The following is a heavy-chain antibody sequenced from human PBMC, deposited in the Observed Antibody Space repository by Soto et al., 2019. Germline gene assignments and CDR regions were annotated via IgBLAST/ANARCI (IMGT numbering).Heavy chain of an antibody. CDR1: GGSISSYY. Sequence: SETLSLTCTVSGGSISSYYRSWIRQSPGRGLESIGYVSNTATTTYNPPLKNRVTISVDASKSQFYLKLRSVTAADTAVYYCARGAGDDNWFDPWGQGTLVTSPQ. V-gene: IGHV4-59*01. J-gene: IGHJ5*02. CDR2: VSNTATT. D-gene: IGHD6-19*01. CDR3: ARGAGDDNWFDP.